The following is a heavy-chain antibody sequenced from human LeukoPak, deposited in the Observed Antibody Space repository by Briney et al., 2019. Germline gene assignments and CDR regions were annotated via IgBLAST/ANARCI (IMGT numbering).Heavy chain of an antibody. D-gene: IGHD3-3*01. V-gene: IGHV3-21*01. J-gene: IGHJ4*02. CDR3: ARDRNTDFWSGYYTNYFDH. CDR2: ITSSSSYI. CDR1: GFTFSSYT. Sequence: PGGSLRLSCAASGFTFSSYTMNWVRQAPGKGPEWVSSITSSSSYIYYADSVKGRFTISRDNARNSLYLQMNSLRAEDTAVYYCARDRNTDFWSGYYTNYFDHWGQGTLVTVSS.